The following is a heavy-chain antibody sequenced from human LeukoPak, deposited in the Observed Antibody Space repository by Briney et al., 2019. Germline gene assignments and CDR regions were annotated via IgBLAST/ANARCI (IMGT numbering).Heavy chain of an antibody. CDR2: INHRGST. Sequence: SETLSLTCAVYGRSSSGYYWSWIRQPPGKGLEWIGEINHRGSTNYNPSLKSRVTISVDTSKNQFSLKLSSVTAADTAAYYCARGRYGSALDYWGQGTLVTVPS. J-gene: IGHJ4*02. CDR3: ARGRYGSALDY. CDR1: GRSSSGYY. V-gene: IGHV4-34*01. D-gene: IGHD3-10*01.